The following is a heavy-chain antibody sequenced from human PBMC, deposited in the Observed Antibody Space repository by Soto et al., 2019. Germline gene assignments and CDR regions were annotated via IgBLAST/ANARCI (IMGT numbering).Heavy chain of an antibody. D-gene: IGHD3-22*01. CDR2: ISAYNGNT. J-gene: IGHJ3*02. CDR3: ARDYYDSSGYYYAERATDAFDI. V-gene: IGHV1-18*04. CDR1: GYTFTSYG. Sequence: ASVKVSCKASGYTFTSYGISWVRQAPGQGLEWMGWISAYNGNTSYAQKLQGRVTMTTDTSTSTAYMELRSLRSDDTAVYYCARDYYDSSGYYYAERATDAFDIWGQGTMVTVSS.